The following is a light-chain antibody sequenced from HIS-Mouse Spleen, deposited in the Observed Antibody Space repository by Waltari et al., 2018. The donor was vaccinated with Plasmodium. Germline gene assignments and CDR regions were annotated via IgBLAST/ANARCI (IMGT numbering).Light chain of an antibody. V-gene: IGLV3-10*01. J-gene: IGLJ3*02. Sequence: SYELTQPPSVSVSPGQTARHTCSGDPLPTQYAYWDQQKSGQAPVMVIYEDSKRPAGIPARFSGSSSGTMATLTISGAQVEDEADYYCYSTDSSGNHRVFGGGTKLTVL. CDR1: PLPTQY. CDR2: EDS. CDR3: YSTDSSGNHRV.